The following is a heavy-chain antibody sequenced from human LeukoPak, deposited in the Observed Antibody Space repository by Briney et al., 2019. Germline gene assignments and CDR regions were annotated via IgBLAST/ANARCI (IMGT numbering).Heavy chain of an antibody. D-gene: IGHD2-21*02. V-gene: IGHV5-51*01. Sequence: GESLKISCKGSGYSFANYWIGWVRQMPGQSLEWMGIIYPGDSDTRYSPSFQGQVTLSADRSISTAFLQWSSLKASDTAIYYCARRAYCGGDCFPTWGQGTLVTVSS. CDR2: IYPGDSDT. J-gene: IGHJ5*02. CDR3: ARRAYCGGDCFPT. CDR1: GYSFANYW.